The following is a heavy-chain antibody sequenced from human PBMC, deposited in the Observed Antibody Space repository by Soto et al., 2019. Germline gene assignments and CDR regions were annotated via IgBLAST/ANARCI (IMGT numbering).Heavy chain of an antibody. J-gene: IGHJ4*02. D-gene: IGHD5-18*01. V-gene: IGHV4-34*01. CDR1: GGYFSGYY. CDR3: ASGSYSYGFYY. CDR2: INHSGST. Sequence: PSETLSLTCAVYGGYFSGYYWSWIRQPPGKGLEWIGEINHSGSTNYNPSLKSRVTISVDTSKNQFSLKLSSVTAADTAVYYCASGSYSYGFYYWGQGTLVTVSS.